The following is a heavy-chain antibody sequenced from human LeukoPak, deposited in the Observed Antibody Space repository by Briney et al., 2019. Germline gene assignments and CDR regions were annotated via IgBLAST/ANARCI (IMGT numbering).Heavy chain of an antibody. Sequence: GGSLRLSCAASGLSFSSYGMHWVRQAPGKGLEWVAVISYDGSNKYYADSVKGRFTISRDNSKNTLYLQMNSLRAEDTAVYYCARGPISVAIRQDYWGQGTLVTVSS. CDR1: GLSFSSYG. V-gene: IGHV3-30*19. CDR3: ARGPISVAIRQDY. D-gene: IGHD1-14*01. J-gene: IGHJ4*02. CDR2: ISYDGSNK.